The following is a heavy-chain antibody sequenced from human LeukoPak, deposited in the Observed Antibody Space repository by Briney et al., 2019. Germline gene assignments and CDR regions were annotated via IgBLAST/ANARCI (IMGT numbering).Heavy chain of an antibody. Sequence: GASVKVSCKASGYTFTGYYIHWVRQAPGQGLEWMGWINPNSGGTKYAQKFQGRVTMTRDTSITTAYMELSRLRSDDTAVYYCARDVATWEATDYWGQGTLVTVSS. V-gene: IGHV1-2*02. CDR1: GYTFTGYY. J-gene: IGHJ4*02. CDR2: INPNSGGT. D-gene: IGHD1-26*01. CDR3: ARDVATWEATDY.